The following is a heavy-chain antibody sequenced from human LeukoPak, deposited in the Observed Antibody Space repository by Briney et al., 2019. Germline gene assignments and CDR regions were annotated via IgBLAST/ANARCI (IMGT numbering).Heavy chain of an antibody. CDR1: GFTFSSYA. CDR2: ISGSGGST. J-gene: IGHJ1*01. V-gene: IGHV3-23*01. Sequence: GGSLRLSCAASGFTFSSYAMSWVRQAPGKGLEWVSAISGSGGSTYYADSVKGRFTISRDNAKNTLYLQMNSLRAEDTAVYYCAKDQGEEYYDFWSGPFQHWGQGTLVTVSS. D-gene: IGHD3-3*01. CDR3: AKDQGEEYYDFWSGPFQH.